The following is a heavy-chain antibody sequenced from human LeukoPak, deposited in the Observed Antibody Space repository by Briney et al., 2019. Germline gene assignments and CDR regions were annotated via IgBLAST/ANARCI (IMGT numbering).Heavy chain of an antibody. V-gene: IGHV3-66*01. CDR3: ARGTAYQLLFQPRTYYGMDV. J-gene: IGHJ6*02. D-gene: IGHD2-2*01. CDR1: GFTVSSNY. Sequence: PGGSLRLSCAASGFTVSSNYMSWVRQAPGKGLEWVSVIYSGGSTYYADSVKGRFTISRDNSKNTLYLQMNSLRAEDTAVYYCARGTAYQLLFQPRTYYGMDVWGQGTTVTVSS. CDR2: IYSGGST.